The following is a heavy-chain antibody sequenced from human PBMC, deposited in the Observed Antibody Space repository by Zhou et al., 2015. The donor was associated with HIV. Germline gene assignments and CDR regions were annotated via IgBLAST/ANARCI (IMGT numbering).Heavy chain of an antibody. Sequence: QVQLVQSGAEVKKPGSSVKVSCKASGGTFSSYAISWVRQAPGQGLEWMGGIIPIFGTANYAQKFQGRVTITADESTSTAYMELSSLRSEDTAVYYCARHYQGDSVATLDYWGQGTLGHRLL. V-gene: IGHV1-69*01. CDR3: ARHYQGDSVATLDY. D-gene: IGHD5-12*01. CDR2: IIPIFGTA. CDR1: GGTFSSYA. J-gene: IGHJ4*02.